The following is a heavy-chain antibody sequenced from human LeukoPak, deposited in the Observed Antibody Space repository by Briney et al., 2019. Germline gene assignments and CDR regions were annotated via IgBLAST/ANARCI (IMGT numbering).Heavy chain of an antibody. CDR1: GFTFSSYW. CDR3: ARLYYDFWSGYLYYFDY. D-gene: IGHD3-3*01. J-gene: IGHJ4*02. V-gene: IGHV3-74*01. Sequence: GGSLRLSCAASGFTFSSYWMHWVRQAPGKGLVWVSRINSDGSSTSYADSVKGRFTISRDNAKNTLYLQMYSLRAEDTAVYYCARLYYDFWSGYLYYFDYWGRGTLVTVSS. CDR2: INSDGSST.